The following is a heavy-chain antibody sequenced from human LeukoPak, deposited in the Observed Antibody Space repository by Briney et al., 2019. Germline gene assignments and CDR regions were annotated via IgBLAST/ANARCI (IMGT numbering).Heavy chain of an antibody. D-gene: IGHD6-19*01. Sequence: GGSLRLSCAASGFTFSSYSMNWVRQAPGKGLEWVSSISSSSSYIYYADSVKGRFTISRDNAKNSLYLQMNSLRAEDTAVYYCARDTREPGCSSGWYWFDPWGQGTLVTVSS. CDR1: GFTFSSYS. CDR3: ARDTREPGCSSGWYWFDP. J-gene: IGHJ5*02. V-gene: IGHV3-21*01. CDR2: ISSSSSYI.